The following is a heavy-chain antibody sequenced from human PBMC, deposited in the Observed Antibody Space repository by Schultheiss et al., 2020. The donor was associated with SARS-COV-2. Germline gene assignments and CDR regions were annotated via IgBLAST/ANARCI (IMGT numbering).Heavy chain of an antibody. V-gene: IGHV4-59*08. CDR2: IYYSGST. CDR3: ARHSARGIAAAGRDAFDI. J-gene: IGHJ3*02. CDR1: GGSISSYY. Sequence: SETLSLTCTVSGGSISSYYWSWIRQPPGKGLEWIGYIYYSGSTNYNPSLKSQVTISVDTSKNQFSLKLSSVTAADTAVYYCARHSARGIAAAGRDAFDIWGQGTMVTVSS. D-gene: IGHD6-13*01.